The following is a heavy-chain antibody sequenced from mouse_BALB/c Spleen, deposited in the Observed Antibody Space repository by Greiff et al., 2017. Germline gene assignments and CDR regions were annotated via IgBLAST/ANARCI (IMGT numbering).Heavy chain of an antibody. V-gene: IGHV7-3*02. D-gene: IGHD2-4*01. J-gene: IGHJ2*01. Sequence: EVNLVESGGGLVQPGGSLRLSCATSGFTFTDYYMSWVRQPPGKALEWLGFIRNKANGYTTEYSASVKGRFTISRDNSQSILYLQMNTLRAEDSATYYCARGGYDYPFDYWGQGTTLTVSS. CDR3: ARGGYDYPFDY. CDR1: GFTFTDYY. CDR2: IRNKANGYTT.